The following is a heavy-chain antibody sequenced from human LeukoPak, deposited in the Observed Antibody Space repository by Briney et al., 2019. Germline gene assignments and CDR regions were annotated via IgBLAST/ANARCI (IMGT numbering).Heavy chain of an antibody. J-gene: IGHJ4*02. CDR3: AKKRRKYCSGGSCYSSELDY. Sequence: PGRSLRLSCAASGFTFDDYAMHWVRQAPGKGLEWVSGISWNSGSIGYADSVKGRFTISRDNAKNSLYLQMNSLRAEDMALYYCAKKRRKYCSGGSCYSSELDYWGQGTLVTVSS. CDR2: ISWNSGSI. D-gene: IGHD2-15*01. CDR1: GFTFDDYA. V-gene: IGHV3-9*03.